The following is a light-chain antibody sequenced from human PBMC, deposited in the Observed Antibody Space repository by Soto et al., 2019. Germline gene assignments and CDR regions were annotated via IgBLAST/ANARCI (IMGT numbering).Light chain of an antibody. CDR3: QKRSKWVT. CDR2: GAS. Sequence: IVMTQSAGTRSVSRGERATLSCGASLIVSTNLAWYQQKPGQAPRLLIYGASTRATGISARFSGSGSGTEFTLTITRLGPEDFGVYYCQKRSKWVTLGRRTKLDIK. CDR1: LIVSTN. V-gene: IGKV3-15*01. J-gene: IGKJ4*01.